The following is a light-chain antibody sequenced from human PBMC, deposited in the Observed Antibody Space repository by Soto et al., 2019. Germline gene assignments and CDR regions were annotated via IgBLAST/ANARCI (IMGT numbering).Light chain of an antibody. CDR1: QSVSSY. V-gene: IGKV3-11*01. Sequence: EIVLTQSPATLSLSPGEIATLSCRASQSVSSYLAWYQQKPGQAPRLLIYDASNRATGIPARFSGSGSGTDFTLTISSLEPEDCAVYYCQQRSNWPLTFGGGTKVEIK. J-gene: IGKJ4*01. CDR2: DAS. CDR3: QQRSNWPLT.